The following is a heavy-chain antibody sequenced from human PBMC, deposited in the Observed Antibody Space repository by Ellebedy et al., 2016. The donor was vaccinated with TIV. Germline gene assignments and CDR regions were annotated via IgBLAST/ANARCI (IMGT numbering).Heavy chain of an antibody. D-gene: IGHD5-12*01. V-gene: IGHV1-46*04. CDR1: GYTLTELS. CDR3: ARSEEGDIVATIKFDY. Sequence: AASVKVSCKVSGYTLTELSMHWVRQAPGQGLEWMGIINPSGGSTSYAQKLQGRVTMTRDTSTSTVYMELSSLRSEDTAVYYCARSEEGDIVATIKFDYWGQGTLVTVSS. CDR2: INPSGGST. J-gene: IGHJ4*02.